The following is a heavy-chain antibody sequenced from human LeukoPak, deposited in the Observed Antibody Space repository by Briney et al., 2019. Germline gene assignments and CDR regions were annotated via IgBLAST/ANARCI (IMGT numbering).Heavy chain of an antibody. CDR1: GGSISDYY. J-gene: IGHJ4*02. Sequence: SETLSLTCTVSGGSISDYYWSWIRQSPGKGLEWIGYIYYSGNMNYNPSLKSRVTISVDTSKNQFSLKLYSVTAADTAVYYCARGNRDIVEEWGQGTLVTVSS. D-gene: IGHD2-15*01. CDR3: ARGNRDIVEE. V-gene: IGHV4-59*01. CDR2: IYYSGNM.